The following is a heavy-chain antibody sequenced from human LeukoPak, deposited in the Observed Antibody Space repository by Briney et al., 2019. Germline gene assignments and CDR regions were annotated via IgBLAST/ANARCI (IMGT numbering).Heavy chain of an antibody. V-gene: IGHV3-30*03. CDR1: GFTFSSYG. CDR2: ISYDGSNK. CDR3: ARAGLSSWREFYYYYCGMDV. J-gene: IGHJ6*02. Sequence: GGSLRLSCAASGFTFSSYGMHWVRQAPGKGLEWVAVISYDGSNKYYADSVKGRFSISRDNSKNTLYLQMNSLRAEDTAVYYCARAGLSSWREFYYYYCGMDVWGQGTTVTVSS. D-gene: IGHD6-13*01.